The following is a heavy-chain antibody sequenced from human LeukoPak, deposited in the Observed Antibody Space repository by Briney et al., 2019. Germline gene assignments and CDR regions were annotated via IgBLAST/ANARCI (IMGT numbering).Heavy chain of an antibody. V-gene: IGHV1-18*01. J-gene: IGHJ5*02. CDR1: GYTFTSYG. Sequence: ASVKVSCKASGYTFTSYGIIWVRQAPGQGLEWMGWISAYNGNTNYAQKLQGRVTMTTDTSTSTAYMELRSLRSDDTAVYYCARDVGIFGAAYGGNWFDPWGQGTLVTVSS. CDR2: ISAYNGNT. CDR3: ARDVGIFGAAYGGNWFDP. D-gene: IGHD3-3*01.